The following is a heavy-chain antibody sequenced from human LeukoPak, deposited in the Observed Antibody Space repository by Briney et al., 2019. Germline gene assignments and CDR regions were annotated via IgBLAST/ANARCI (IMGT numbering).Heavy chain of an antibody. CDR3: ARLSYYGTGSYFEY. D-gene: IGHD3-10*01. CDR1: GYSFTTRW. V-gene: IGHV5-51*01. J-gene: IGHJ4*02. Sequence: GESLKISCKGSGYSFTTRWIGWVRQMPGQGLEWMGIIYPGDSDTRYGPSFQGHVTISADKSSSTAYLQWSSLKASDTAMYYCARLSYYGTGSYFEYWGQGTLVTVSS. CDR2: IYPGDSDT.